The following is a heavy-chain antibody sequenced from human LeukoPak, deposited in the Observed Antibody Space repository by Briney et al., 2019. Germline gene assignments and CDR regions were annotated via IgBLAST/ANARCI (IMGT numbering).Heavy chain of an antibody. D-gene: IGHD3-22*01. V-gene: IGHV1-46*01. CDR2: INPSGGST. CDR3: ARGTSSGYSANFDY. J-gene: IGHJ4*02. Sequence: ASVNVSCKASGYTFTNYYMHWVRQAPGQGLEWMGIINPSGGSTSYTQKFQGRVTMTRDMSTSTVYMELSSLRSEDTAVYYCARGTSSGYSANFDYWGQGTLVTVSS. CDR1: GYTFTNYY.